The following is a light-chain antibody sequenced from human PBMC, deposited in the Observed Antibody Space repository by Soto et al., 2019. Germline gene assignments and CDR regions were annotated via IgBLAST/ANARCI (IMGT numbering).Light chain of an antibody. CDR3: QTWGTGTVV. CDR2: LNNDGSH. CDR1: SGHYTYA. Sequence: QSVLTQSPSASASLGASVRLTRTLSSGHYTYAIAWHQLQPEKGPRYLMKLNNDGSHIRGDGIPDRFSGSSSGAERYLTISSLQSEDEADYYCQTWGTGTVVFGGGTKLTVL. V-gene: IGLV4-69*01. J-gene: IGLJ2*01.